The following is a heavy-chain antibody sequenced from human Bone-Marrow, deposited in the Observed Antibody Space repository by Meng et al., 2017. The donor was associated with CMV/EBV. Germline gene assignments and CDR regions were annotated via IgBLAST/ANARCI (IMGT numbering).Heavy chain of an antibody. Sequence: SETLSLTCTVPGGSVSSGSYYWSWIRQPPGKGLEWIGYIYYSGSTNYNPSLKSRVTISVDTSKNQFSLKLSSVTAADTAVYYCARAPSYHGKDVWGQATTVTVSS. V-gene: IGHV4-61*01. J-gene: IGHJ6*02. CDR1: GGSVSSGSYY. CDR3: ARAPSYHGKDV. CDR2: IYYSGST.